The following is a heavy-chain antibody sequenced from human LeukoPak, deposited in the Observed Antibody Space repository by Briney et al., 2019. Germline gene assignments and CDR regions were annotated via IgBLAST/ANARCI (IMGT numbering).Heavy chain of an antibody. D-gene: IGHD2-15*01. V-gene: IGHV1-2*02. J-gene: IGHJ4*02. CDR3: ARESDGGYCSGGSCYSESYFDY. CDR2: INPNSGGT. CDR1: GYTFTGYY. Sequence: ASVKVSCKASGYTFTGYYMHWVRQAPGQGLEWMGWINPNSGGTNYAQKFQGRVTMTRDTSISTAYMELSGLRSDDTAVYYCARESDGGYCSGGSCYSESYFDYWGQGTLVTVSS.